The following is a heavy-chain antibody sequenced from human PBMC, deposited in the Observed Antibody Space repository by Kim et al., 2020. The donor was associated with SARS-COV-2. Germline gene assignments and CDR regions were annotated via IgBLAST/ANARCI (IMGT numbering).Heavy chain of an antibody. V-gene: IGHV4-61*02. CDR2: IYTSGST. CDR3: ARAVGPYGSGSYYLDY. D-gene: IGHD3-10*01. CDR1: GGSISSGSYY. J-gene: IGHJ4*02. Sequence: SETLSLTCTVSGGSISSGSYYWSWIRQPAGKGLEWIGRIYTSGSTNYNPSLKSRVTISVDTSKNQFSLKLSSVTAADTAVYYCARAVGPYGSGSYYLDYWGQGTLVTVSS.